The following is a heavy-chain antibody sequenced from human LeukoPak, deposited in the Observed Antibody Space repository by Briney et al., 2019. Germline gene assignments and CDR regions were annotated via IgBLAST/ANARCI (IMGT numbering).Heavy chain of an antibody. CDR1: GGSISSGGYY. CDR2: IYYSGST. V-gene: IGHV4-31*03. J-gene: IGHJ4*02. D-gene: IGHD1-1*01. CDR3: ARDLDRLYYFDY. Sequence: SQTLSLTCTVSGGSISSGGYYWSWVRQHPGKGLEWIGYIYYSGSTYYNPSLKSRVTISVDTSKNQFSLKLSSVTAADTAVYYCARDLDRLYYFDYWGQGTLVTVSS.